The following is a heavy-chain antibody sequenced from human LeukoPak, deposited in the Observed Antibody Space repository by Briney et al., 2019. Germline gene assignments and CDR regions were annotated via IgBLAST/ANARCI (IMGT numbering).Heavy chain of an antibody. CDR2: IKQDGSER. J-gene: IGHJ3*02. Sequence: GGSLRLSCAASGFTFSDYWMSWVRQTPGKGLEWVANIKQDGSERYFVDSVKGRFTVSRDNAKDSLYLQMNSLRVEDTAVYYCARAPQGGSSSVRDAFDIWGQGTMVTVSS. CDR3: ARAPQGGSSSVRDAFDI. V-gene: IGHV3-7*01. CDR1: GFTFSDYW. D-gene: IGHD6-13*01.